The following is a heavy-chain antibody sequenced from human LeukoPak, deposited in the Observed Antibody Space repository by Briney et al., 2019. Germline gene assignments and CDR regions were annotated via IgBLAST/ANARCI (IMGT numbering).Heavy chain of an antibody. CDR3: ARDRYGDGFAHFDY. CDR2: ISLSGRT. V-gene: IGHV4-4*02. Sequence: SGTLSLTCGVSGGSISSTNWWSWVRQPPGQGLEWIGEISLSGRTNYNPSLKSRVTISVDKSKNQFSLKLSSVTAADTAVYYCARDRYGDGFAHFDYWGQGALVTVFS. J-gene: IGHJ4*02. D-gene: IGHD5-24*01. CDR1: GGSISSTNW.